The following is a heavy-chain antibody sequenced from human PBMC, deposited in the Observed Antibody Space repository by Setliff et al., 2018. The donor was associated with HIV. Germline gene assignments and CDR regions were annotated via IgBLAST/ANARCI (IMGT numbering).Heavy chain of an antibody. Sequence: ASVKVSCKASGYTFTSYDINWVRQATGQGLEWMGWMNPNSGNTAYAQKFQGRVTITADESTSTAYMELRSLRSDDTAVYYCARTSSSRPDAFDIWGQGTMVTVSS. CDR2: MNPNSGNT. D-gene: IGHD6-13*01. CDR3: ARTSSSRPDAFDI. J-gene: IGHJ3*02. V-gene: IGHV1-8*03. CDR1: GYTFTSYD.